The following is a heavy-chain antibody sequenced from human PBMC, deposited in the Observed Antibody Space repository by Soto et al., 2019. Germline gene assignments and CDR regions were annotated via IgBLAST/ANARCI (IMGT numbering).Heavy chain of an antibody. V-gene: IGHV4-31*03. CDR3: AREVIIVLVPAAIRSATGNWFDP. Sequence: TSETLSLTCTFSGGSISSGGYYWSWIRQHPGKGLEWIGYIYYSGSTYYNPSLKSRVTISVDTSKNQFSLMLSSVTAADTAVYYCAREVIIVLVPAAIRSATGNWFDPWGQGTLVTVSS. CDR1: GGSISSGGYY. J-gene: IGHJ5*02. CDR2: IYYSGST. D-gene: IGHD2-2*01.